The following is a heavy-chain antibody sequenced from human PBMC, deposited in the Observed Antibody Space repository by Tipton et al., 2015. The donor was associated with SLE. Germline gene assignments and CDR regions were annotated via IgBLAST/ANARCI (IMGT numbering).Heavy chain of an antibody. CDR2: TITMSGTA. CDR1: GGTFSTYV. CDR3: ASSPAASSSGWYNL. J-gene: IGHJ5*02. V-gene: IGHV1-69*13. Sequence: QSGPEVKKPGSSVKVSCKASGGTFSTYVINWVRQAPGQGLEWMGRTITMSGTANYAQKFQGRVTITADEPTSTAYMELSSLRSEDTAVYYCASSPAASSSGWYNLWGQGTRVTVSS. D-gene: IGHD6-19*01.